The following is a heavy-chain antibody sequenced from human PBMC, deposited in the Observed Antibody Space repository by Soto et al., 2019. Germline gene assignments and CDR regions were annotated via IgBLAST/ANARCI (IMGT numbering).Heavy chain of an antibody. V-gene: IGHV3-23*01. CDR1: GFTFSAYA. CDR2: IGGFGV. CDR3: ASGMTGPDY. Sequence: EVQLLESGGGLVQPGGSLRLSCVASGFTFSAYAMTWVRQAPGKGLEWVSTIGGFGVKYADSVKGRFTISRDDSKNTLYLQMDSLRGEDTAVFYCASGMTGPDYWGQGTLVTVSS. J-gene: IGHJ4*02.